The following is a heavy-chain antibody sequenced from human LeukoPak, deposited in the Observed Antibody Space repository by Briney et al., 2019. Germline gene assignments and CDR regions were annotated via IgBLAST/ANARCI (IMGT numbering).Heavy chain of an antibody. CDR3: ARGIGGYSGYGYYHYYYMDV. V-gene: IGHV4-34*01. CDR2: LNHIENT. J-gene: IGHJ6*03. D-gene: IGHD5-12*01. Sequence: SETLAFTCAVQDGPFSGYYWTGIRQPPGKGLSGTGELNHIENTNYNPSLKSRVTISEDTSKKQFSLKLSSVTAADTAVYYCARGIGGYSGYGYYHYYYMDVWGKGTTVTVSS. CDR1: DGPFSGYY.